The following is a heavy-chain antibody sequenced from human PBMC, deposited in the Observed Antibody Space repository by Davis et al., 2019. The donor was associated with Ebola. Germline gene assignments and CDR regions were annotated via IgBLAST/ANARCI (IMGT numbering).Heavy chain of an antibody. CDR3: ARGWLRTGMDV. Sequence: HSQTLSLTCAVPGDSVSISSGGYNWIRQSPSRGLEWLGRTYYNSKWYNDYAVYLKSRININPDTSKNQFSLQLNSVTPEDTALYYCARGWLRTGMDVWGKGTTVTV. J-gene: IGHJ6*04. CDR2: TYYNSKWYN. V-gene: IGHV6-1*01. CDR1: GDSVSISSGG. D-gene: IGHD5-12*01.